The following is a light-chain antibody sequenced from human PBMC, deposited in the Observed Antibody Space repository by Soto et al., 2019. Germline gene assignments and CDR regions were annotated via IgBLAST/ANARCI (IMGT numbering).Light chain of an antibody. CDR2: ASL. V-gene: IGKV1-16*01. CDR3: QQYKTYPRA. J-gene: IGKJ1*01. CDR1: EDISKF. Sequence: EIQMTQSPSVVSASLGDTVTITCRANEDISKFLAWFQQKPGKAPKSLIFASLTLQPGVPSRFSARGSGTDFTLSITGLQSEDFATYYCQQYKTYPRAFGQGTRVE.